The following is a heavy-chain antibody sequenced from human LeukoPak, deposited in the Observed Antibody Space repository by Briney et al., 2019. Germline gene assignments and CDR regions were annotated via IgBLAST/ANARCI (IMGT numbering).Heavy chain of an antibody. V-gene: IGHV3-64*01. CDR3: ARSSSKNYYYYGIDV. CDR2: ISSDGGRT. J-gene: IGHJ6*02. Sequence: GRSLRLSCAASGFTFSSYAMHWVRQAPGKGLEYVSAISSDGGRTYHANSVKGRFTISRDNSKNTLSLQMGSLRAEDMAVYYCARSSSKNYYYYGIDVWGQGTTVTVSS. CDR1: GFTFSSYA.